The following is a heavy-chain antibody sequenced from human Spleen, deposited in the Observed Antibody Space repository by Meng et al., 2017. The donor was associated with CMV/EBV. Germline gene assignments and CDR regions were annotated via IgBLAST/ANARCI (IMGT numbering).Heavy chain of an antibody. CDR3: ARDPFPRGYDYYFDY. CDR1: GYRLTNNG. CDR2: INPSGGST. Sequence: ASVKVSCKASGYRLTNNGISWMRQAPGQGLEWMGIINPSGGSTSYAQKFQGRVTMTRDTSTSTVYMELSSLRSEDTAVYYCARDPFPRGYDYYFDYWGQGTLVTVSS. D-gene: IGHD5-12*01. V-gene: IGHV1-46*01. J-gene: IGHJ4*02.